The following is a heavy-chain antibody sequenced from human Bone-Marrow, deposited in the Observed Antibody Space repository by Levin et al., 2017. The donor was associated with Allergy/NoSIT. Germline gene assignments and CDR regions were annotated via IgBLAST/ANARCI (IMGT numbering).Heavy chain of an antibody. CDR2: ISPSGST. J-gene: IGHJ4*02. CDR1: GGSVTSYF. Sequence: SETLSLTCTVSGGSVTSYFWSCIRQPAGKGLEWIGRISPSGSTMYNPSLKNRVTMSLDTSKNHLSLTLSSVTAADTAVYYCASESGHFNFWGQGTLVTVSS. V-gene: IGHV4-4*07. CDR3: ASESGHFNF.